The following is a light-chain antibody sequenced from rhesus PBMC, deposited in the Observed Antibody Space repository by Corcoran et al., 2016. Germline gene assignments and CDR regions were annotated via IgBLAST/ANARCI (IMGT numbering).Light chain of an antibody. Sequence: DIQMTQSPSSLSASVGDTVTITCRASQGISSYLAWYQQKPGKAPKLLIYKASTLQSGVPSRFSGIGSGTDFPLTISSLQPDDFATYYCQQHSSYPFTFGPGTKLDIK. V-gene: IGKV1-25*01. J-gene: IGKJ3*01. CDR3: QQHSSYPFT. CDR1: QGISSY. CDR2: KAS.